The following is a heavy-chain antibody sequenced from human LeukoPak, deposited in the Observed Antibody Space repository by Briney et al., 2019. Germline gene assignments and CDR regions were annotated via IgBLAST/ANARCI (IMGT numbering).Heavy chain of an antibody. Sequence: GASVKVSCKASGYIFTHYGINWVRQAPGQGLEWMGWISGYNGNTNYAQKFQGRVTMTEDTSTDTAYMELSSLRSEDTAVYYCATGVTPGGANYYYYMDVWGKGTTVTLSS. CDR2: ISGYNGNT. D-gene: IGHD4-23*01. V-gene: IGHV1-18*01. J-gene: IGHJ6*03. CDR3: ATGVTPGGANYYYYMDV. CDR1: GYIFTHYG.